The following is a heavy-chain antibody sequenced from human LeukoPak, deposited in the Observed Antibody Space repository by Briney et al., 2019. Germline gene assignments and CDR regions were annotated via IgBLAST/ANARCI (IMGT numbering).Heavy chain of an antibody. CDR3: ATAPASVDSS. CDR2: INPDGTKT. D-gene: IGHD3-3*01. Sequence: GGSLRLSCAASGFTFTRFWLTWVRQFPGKGLEWVANINPDGTKTTYVDSVEGRFAISRDNAKNSVFLLMTSLRAEDTAMYYCATAPASVDSSRGQGTLVAVSS. J-gene: IGHJ4*02. CDR1: GFTFTRFW. V-gene: IGHV3-7*01.